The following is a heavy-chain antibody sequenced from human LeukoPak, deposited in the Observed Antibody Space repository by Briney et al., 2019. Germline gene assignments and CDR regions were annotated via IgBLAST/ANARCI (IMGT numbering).Heavy chain of an antibody. Sequence: PSETLSLTCAVYGGSFSGYYWSWIRQPPGKGLEWIGEINHSGSTNYNPSLKSRVTISVDTFKNQFSLKLSSVTAADTAVYYCARWGGYIENAFDIWGQGTMVTVSS. CDR3: ARWGGYIENAFDI. CDR2: INHSGST. J-gene: IGHJ3*02. D-gene: IGHD5-12*01. V-gene: IGHV4-34*01. CDR1: GGSFSGYY.